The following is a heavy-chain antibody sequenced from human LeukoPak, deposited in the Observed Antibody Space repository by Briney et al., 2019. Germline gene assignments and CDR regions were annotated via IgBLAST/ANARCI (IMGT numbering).Heavy chain of an antibody. D-gene: IGHD1-26*01. Sequence: ASVKVSCKASGYTFTSNGISWVRHATGQRLEWMGWISAYNGNTNYAQNLQGRVTTITDISTSTAYMELRSLRSDDTAVYYCARDVVGAIPDYWGQGTLVTVSS. V-gene: IGHV1-18*01. CDR3: ARDVVGAIPDY. CDR2: ISAYNGNT. J-gene: IGHJ4*02. CDR1: GYTFTSNG.